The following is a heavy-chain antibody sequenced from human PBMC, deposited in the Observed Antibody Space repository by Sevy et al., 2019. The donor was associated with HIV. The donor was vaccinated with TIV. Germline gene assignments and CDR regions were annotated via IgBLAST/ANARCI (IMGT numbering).Heavy chain of an antibody. CDR3: AKEDTSGYF. CDR2: ISASGGYT. CDR1: TFTFHTYV. J-gene: IGHJ4*02. V-gene: IGHV3-23*01. D-gene: IGHD3-22*01. Sequence: GGSLRLSCAASTFTFHTYVMSWVRQAPEKGLEWVSTISASGGYTYYADSVKGRFTISRDNSKNTVYLQINSLRDEDTAVYYCAKEDTSGYFWGQGTLVPVSS.